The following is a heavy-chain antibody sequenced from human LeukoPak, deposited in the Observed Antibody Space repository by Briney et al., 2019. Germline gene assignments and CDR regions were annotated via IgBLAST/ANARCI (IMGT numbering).Heavy chain of an antibody. Sequence: PGGSLRLSCAASGFTFSSYAMSWVRQAPGKGLEWVSAISGSGGSTYYADSVKGRFTISRDNSKNTLYLQMNSLRAEDTAVYYCAKDPSIAVAGIGRPIDHWGQGTLVTVSS. V-gene: IGHV3-23*01. CDR1: GFTFSSYA. D-gene: IGHD6-19*01. CDR2: ISGSGGST. J-gene: IGHJ4*02. CDR3: AKDPSIAVAGIGRPIDH.